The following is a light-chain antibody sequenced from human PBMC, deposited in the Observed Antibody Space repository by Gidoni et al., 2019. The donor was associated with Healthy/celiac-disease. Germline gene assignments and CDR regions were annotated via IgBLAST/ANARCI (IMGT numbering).Light chain of an antibody. CDR2: DAS. CDR3: QQYDNLLLT. Sequence: DLQMPQSPSSLSASVGDRVTITCQASQDISNYLNWYQQKPGKAPKLLIYDASNLETGVPSRFSGSGSGTDFTFTISSLQPEDIATYYCQQYDNLLLTFGGGTKVEIK. CDR1: QDISNY. V-gene: IGKV1-33*01. J-gene: IGKJ4*01.